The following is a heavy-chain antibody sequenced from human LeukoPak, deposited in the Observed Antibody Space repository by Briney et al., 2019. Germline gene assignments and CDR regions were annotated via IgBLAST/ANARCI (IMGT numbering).Heavy chain of an antibody. Sequence: GGSLRPSCAASGFTFSDYYMHWVRQAPGKGLEWVAFIRYDGSNKYYADSVKGRFTISRDNSKNTLYLQMNSLRAEDTAVYYCAKAKSKEVGAWAGNAFDIWGQGTMVTVSS. CDR3: AKAKSKEVGAWAGNAFDI. D-gene: IGHD1-26*01. CDR2: IRYDGSNK. J-gene: IGHJ3*02. CDR1: GFTFSDYY. V-gene: IGHV3-30*02.